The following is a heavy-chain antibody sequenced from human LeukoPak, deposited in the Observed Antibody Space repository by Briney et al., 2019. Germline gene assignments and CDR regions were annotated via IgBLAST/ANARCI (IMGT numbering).Heavy chain of an antibody. D-gene: IGHD3-22*01. Sequence: SETLSLTCVVSGGSITNGNWWSWVRQPPGKGLEWIGYIYYSGSTYYNPSLKSRVSISVDTSKNQFSLKLSSVTAADTAVYYCARAATSGYPAPFDAFDIWGQGTMVTVSS. CDR1: GGSITNGNW. CDR2: IYYSGST. V-gene: IGHV4-30-4*01. J-gene: IGHJ3*02. CDR3: ARAATSGYPAPFDAFDI.